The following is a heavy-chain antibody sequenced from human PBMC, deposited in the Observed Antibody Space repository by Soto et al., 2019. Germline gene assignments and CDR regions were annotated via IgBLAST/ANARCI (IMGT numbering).Heavy chain of an antibody. CDR2: IIPIFGTA. CDR3: ARDLLNIRPVSFFPSYCSGGSCYSGDYYYYGMDV. D-gene: IGHD2-15*01. Sequence: ASVKVSCKASGGTFSSYAISWVRQAPGQGLEWMGGIIPIFGTANYAQKFKGRVTITADESTSTAYMEMSSLRSEDTAVYYCARDLLNIRPVSFFPSYCSGGSCYSGDYYYYGMDVWGQGTTVTVSS. V-gene: IGHV1-69*13. J-gene: IGHJ6*02. CDR1: GGTFSSYA.